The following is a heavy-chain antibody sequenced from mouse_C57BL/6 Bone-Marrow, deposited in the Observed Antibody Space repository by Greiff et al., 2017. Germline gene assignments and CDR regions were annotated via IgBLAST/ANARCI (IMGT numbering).Heavy chain of an antibody. Sequence: VQLKQSGPVLVKPGASVKMSCKASGYTFTDYYMNWVKQSHGKSLEWIGVINPYNGGTSYNQMFKGKATLTVDKSSSTAYMELNSLTSEYSAVYYCARPYYYGSSYDYYAMDYWGQGTSVTVSS. CDR2: INPYNGGT. CDR1: GYTFTDYY. J-gene: IGHJ4*01. CDR3: ARPYYYGSSYDYYAMDY. V-gene: IGHV1-19*01. D-gene: IGHD1-1*01.